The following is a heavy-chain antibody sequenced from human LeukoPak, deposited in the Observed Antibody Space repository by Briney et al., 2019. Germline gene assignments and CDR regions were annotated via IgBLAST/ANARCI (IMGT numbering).Heavy chain of an antibody. CDR2: INPNSGGT. CDR1: GYTFTGYY. CDR3: AREGGLDYDFWSGYYPFGY. D-gene: IGHD3-3*01. J-gene: IGHJ4*02. V-gene: IGHV1-2*02. Sequence: ASVKVSCKASGYTFTGYYMHWVRQAPGQGLEWMGWINPNSGGTNYAQKFQGRVTMTRDTSISTAYMELSRLRSDDTAVYYCAREGGLDYDFWSGYYPFGYWGQGTLVTVSS.